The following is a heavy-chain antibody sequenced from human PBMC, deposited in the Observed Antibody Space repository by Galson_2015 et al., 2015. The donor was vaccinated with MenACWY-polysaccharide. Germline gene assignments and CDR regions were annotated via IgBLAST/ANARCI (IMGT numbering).Heavy chain of an antibody. J-gene: IGHJ4*02. CDR1: GGSIRSDL. Sequence: ETLSLTCTVSGGSIRSDLWSWFRQSPTKELEWIGSIYHSGSTYYNPSLKSRVTISVDTSKNQFSLKLSSVTAADTAVYYCARVEKYSGSYYILHWGQGTLVTVSS. CDR3: ARVEKYSGSYYILH. CDR2: IYHSGST. D-gene: IGHD1-26*01. V-gene: IGHV4-38-2*02.